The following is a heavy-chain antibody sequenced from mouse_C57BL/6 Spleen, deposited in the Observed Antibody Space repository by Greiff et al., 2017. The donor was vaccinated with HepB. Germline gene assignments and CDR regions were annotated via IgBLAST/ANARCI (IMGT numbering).Heavy chain of an antibody. CDR3: AKNSDTTVVGLDY. J-gene: IGHJ2*01. CDR2: IWRGGST. D-gene: IGHD1-1*01. CDR1: GFSLTSYG. V-gene: IGHV2-5*01. Sequence: VQLQESGPGLVQPSQSLSITCTVSGFSLTSYGVHWVRQSPGKGLEWLGVIWRGGSTDYNAAFMSRLSITKDNSKSQVFFKMNSLQADDTAIYYCAKNSDTTVVGLDYWGQGTTLTVSS.